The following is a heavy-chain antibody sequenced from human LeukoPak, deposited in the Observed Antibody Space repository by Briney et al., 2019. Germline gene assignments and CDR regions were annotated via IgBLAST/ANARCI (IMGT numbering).Heavy chain of an antibody. J-gene: IGHJ6*03. CDR1: GGSISRSRYY. CDR2: IYYSGST. V-gene: IGHV4-39*01. D-gene: IGHD4-17*01. CDR3: ARHPYGGYGGYGVYYYYMDV. Sequence: PSETLSLTCTVSGGSISRSRYYWGWIRQPPGKGLEWIGSIYYSGSTYYNPSLKSRVTISVDTSKNQFSLKLSSVTAADTAVYYYARHPYGGYGGYGVYYYYMDVWGKGTTVTVSS.